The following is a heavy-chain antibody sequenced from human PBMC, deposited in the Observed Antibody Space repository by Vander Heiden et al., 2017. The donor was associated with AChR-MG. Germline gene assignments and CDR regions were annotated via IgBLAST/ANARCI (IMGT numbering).Heavy chain of an antibody. CDR1: GVSISSSNG. CDR2: IYHSGST. D-gene: IGHD4-17*01. CDR3: AYGDYVGYYFDY. V-gene: IGHV4-4*02. Sequence: QLHLQESGPGLVKPSATLSLTCAVSGVSISSSNGWSWVRQPPGKGLEWIGEIYHSGSTNYNPSLKSRVTISVDKSKNQFSLKLSSVTAADTAVYYCAYGDYVGYYFDYWGQGTLVTVSS. J-gene: IGHJ4*02.